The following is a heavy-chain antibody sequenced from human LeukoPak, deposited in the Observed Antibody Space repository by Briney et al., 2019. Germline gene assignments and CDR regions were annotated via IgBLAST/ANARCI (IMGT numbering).Heavy chain of an antibody. D-gene: IGHD3-3*01. V-gene: IGHV4-34*01. CDR2: INHSGST. CDR1: GGSISNYY. CDR3: ARGRVGVGTGFYYYYYMDV. Sequence: SETLSLTCTVSGGSISNYYWSWIRQPPGKGLERIGEINHSGSTNYNPSLKGRVTISVDTSKNQFSLKLSSVAAADTAVYYCARGRVGVGTGFYYYYYMDVWGKGTTVTVSS. J-gene: IGHJ6*03.